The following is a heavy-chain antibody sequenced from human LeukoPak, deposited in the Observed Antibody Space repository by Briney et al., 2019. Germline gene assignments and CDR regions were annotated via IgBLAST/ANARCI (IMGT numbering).Heavy chain of an antibody. D-gene: IGHD3-10*01. Sequence: GGSLRLSCEASGFTFSSSAMNWVRQAPGKGLEWVSSISVSGDRTYYADSVKGRFTISRDNSKNTLFLQMNSLRAEDTAVYYCAKGYYGSGSYGWFDYWGQGTLVTVSS. J-gene: IGHJ4*02. CDR1: GFTFSSSA. CDR3: AKGYYGSGSYGWFDY. CDR2: ISVSGDRT. V-gene: IGHV3-23*01.